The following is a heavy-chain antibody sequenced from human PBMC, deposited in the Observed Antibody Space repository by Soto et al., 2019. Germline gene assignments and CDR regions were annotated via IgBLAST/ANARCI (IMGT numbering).Heavy chain of an antibody. Sequence: QSGGSLRLSCAASGFTFSSSGMHWVRQAPGMGPLWVSRTNDDGSITSYAYSVKGRFAISRDNAKNTLYLQMNSLRAEDTAVYYCARAISYYGLDVWGQGTTVTVSS. V-gene: IGHV3-74*01. CDR3: ARAISYYGLDV. CDR1: GFTFSSSG. J-gene: IGHJ6*02. CDR2: TNDDGSIT.